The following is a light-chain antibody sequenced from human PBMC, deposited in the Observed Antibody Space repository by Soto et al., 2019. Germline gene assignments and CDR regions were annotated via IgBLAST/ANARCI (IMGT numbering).Light chain of an antibody. CDR2: DVS. J-gene: IGLJ2*01. Sequence: QSALTQPASVSGSPGQSITISCTGTSSDVGGYNYVSWYQQHPGKAPKLMIYDVSNRPFGVSNRFSGSKSGNTASLTISGLQAEDEADYYCSSYTVSSSVIFGGGTKFTVL. CDR3: SSYTVSSSVI. V-gene: IGLV2-14*01. CDR1: SSDVGGYNY.